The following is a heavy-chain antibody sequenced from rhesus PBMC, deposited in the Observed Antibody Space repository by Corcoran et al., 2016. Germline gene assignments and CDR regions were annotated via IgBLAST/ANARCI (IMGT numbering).Heavy chain of an antibody. CDR1: GYTFTDYY. V-gene: IGHV1S2*01. Sequence: QVQLVQSGAEVKKPGSSVKVSCKASGYTFTDYYMHWVRQAPRQGLEWMGWINPYNGNTKYAKKFQGRVTMTRDTSTSTAYMELGSLRSEDTAVYYCARDKEYCSGIYCGDAFDFWGQGLRVTVSS. D-gene: IGHD2-27*01. J-gene: IGHJ3*01. CDR2: INPYNGNT. CDR3: ARDKEYCSGIYCGDAFDF.